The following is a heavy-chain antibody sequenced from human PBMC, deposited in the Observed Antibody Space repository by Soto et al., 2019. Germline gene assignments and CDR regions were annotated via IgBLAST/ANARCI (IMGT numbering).Heavy chain of an antibody. Sequence: QGELVESGGGVVQPGRSLRLSCAASGITFSNYGMHWVRQAPGKGLEWVSVIWFDGSNKSYADSVKGRFSISRDNSKNTLFLQMNSLRAEDTAVYYCARDRRMYNPFLTGYYQSYSYAMDVWGQGTTVTVSS. V-gene: IGHV3-33*01. J-gene: IGHJ6*02. D-gene: IGHD3-9*01. CDR3: ARDRRMYNPFLTGYYQSYSYAMDV. CDR1: GITFSNYG. CDR2: IWFDGSNK.